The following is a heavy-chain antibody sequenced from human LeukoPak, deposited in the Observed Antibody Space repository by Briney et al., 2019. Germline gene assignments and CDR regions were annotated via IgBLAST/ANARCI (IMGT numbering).Heavy chain of an antibody. V-gene: IGHV4-59*01. Sequence: SETLSLTCTVSGGSISSYYWSWIRQPPGKGLEWIGYIYYSGSTNYNPSLKSRVTISVDTSKNQFSLKPSSVTAADTAVYYCARSGRYYYDSSGYYFYYYYGMDVWGQGTTVTVSS. CDR1: GGSISSYY. CDR3: ARSGRYYYDSSGYYFYYYYGMDV. J-gene: IGHJ6*02. D-gene: IGHD3-22*01. CDR2: IYYSGST.